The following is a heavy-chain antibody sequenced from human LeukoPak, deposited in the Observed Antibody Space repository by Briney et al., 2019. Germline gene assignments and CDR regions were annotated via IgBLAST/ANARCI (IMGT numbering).Heavy chain of an antibody. D-gene: IGHD3-22*01. CDR2: ISSSGSSI. V-gene: IGHV3-48*03. CDR3: ARDSHKYDSSGYYPDASDI. CDR1: GRTFSSYE. J-gene: IGHJ3*02. Sequence: GGSLRLSCAASGRTFSSYEMSWVRQAPGKGLEWVSYISSSGSSIYYADSVKGRLTISRDNAKKSLYLQMHSLRAEDTAVYYCARDSHKYDSSGYYPDASDIWGQGTMVTVSS.